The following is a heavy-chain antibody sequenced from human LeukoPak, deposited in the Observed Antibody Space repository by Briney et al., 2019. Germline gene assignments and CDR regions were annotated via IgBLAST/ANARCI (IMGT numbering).Heavy chain of an antibody. CDR1: GFTFSSYA. D-gene: IGHD6-13*01. CDR2: ISGSGGST. Sequence: GGSLRLSCAASGFTFSSYAMSWVRQAPGKGLEWVSAISGSGGSTYYADSVKGRFTIPRDNSKNTLYLQMNSLRAEDTAVYYCAKWDTYSSREDYWGQGTLVTVSS. J-gene: IGHJ4*02. V-gene: IGHV3-23*01. CDR3: AKWDTYSSREDY.